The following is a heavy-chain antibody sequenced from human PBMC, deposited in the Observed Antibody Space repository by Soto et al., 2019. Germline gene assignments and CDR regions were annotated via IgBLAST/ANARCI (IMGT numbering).Heavy chain of an antibody. D-gene: IGHD3-9*01. V-gene: IGHV3-30-3*01. Sequence: GGSLRLSCAASGFTFSSYAMHWVRQAPGKGLEWVAVISYDGSNKYYADSVKGRFTISRDNSKNTLYLQMNSLRAEDTAVYYCARDAHDPYDILTGYPGGWFDPWGQGTLVTVSS. J-gene: IGHJ5*02. CDR1: GFTFSSYA. CDR2: ISYDGSNK. CDR3: ARDAHDPYDILTGYPGGWFDP.